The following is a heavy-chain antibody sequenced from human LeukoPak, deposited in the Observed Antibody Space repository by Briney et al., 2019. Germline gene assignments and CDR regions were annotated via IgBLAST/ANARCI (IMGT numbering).Heavy chain of an antibody. CDR1: VDSIKSGGSF. CDR2: IDYSGST. J-gene: IGHJ3*02. CDR3: AREGGRHYEAFDI. V-gene: IGHV4-31*03. D-gene: IGHD4-17*01. Sequence: PSQTLSLTCTVSVDSIKSGGSFWTCIRQHPGKGLEWIGYIDYSGSTYYNPSLKSRVTISVDTSKKRISLRLSSVTAADTAVYYCAREGGRHYEAFDIWGQGTMVTVTS.